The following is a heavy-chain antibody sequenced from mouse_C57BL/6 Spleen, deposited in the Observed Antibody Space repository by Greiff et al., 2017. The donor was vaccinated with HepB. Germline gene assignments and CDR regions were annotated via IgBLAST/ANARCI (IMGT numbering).Heavy chain of an antibody. V-gene: IGHV1-22*01. Sequence: EVQLQQSGPELVKPGASVKMSCKASGYTFTDYNMHWVKQSHGKSLEWIGYINPNNGGTSYNQKFKGKATLTVNKSSSTAYMELRSLTSEDSAVYDWARDYDGSSWFAYWGQGTLVTVSA. D-gene: IGHD1-1*01. CDR2: INPNNGGT. CDR3: ARDYDGSSWFAY. CDR1: GYTFTDYN. J-gene: IGHJ3*01.